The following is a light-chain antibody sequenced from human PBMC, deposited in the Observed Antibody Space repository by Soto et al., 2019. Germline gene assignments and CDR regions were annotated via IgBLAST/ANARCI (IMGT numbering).Light chain of an antibody. Sequence: EIVLTQSPGTLSLSPGERATLSCRASQSVSSSYLAWYQQKPGQAPRLLIYGASSRATGIPDRFSGSGSGTDFTLTISRLEPGDFGMYYCQQYGSSSITFGQGTRLEIK. CDR3: QQYGSSSIT. CDR2: GAS. CDR1: QSVSSSY. J-gene: IGKJ5*01. V-gene: IGKV3-20*01.